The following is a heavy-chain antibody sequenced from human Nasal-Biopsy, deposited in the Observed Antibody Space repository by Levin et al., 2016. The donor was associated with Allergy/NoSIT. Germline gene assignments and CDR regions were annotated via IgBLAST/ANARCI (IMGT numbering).Heavy chain of an antibody. CDR2: LYNGGST. V-gene: IGHV4-59*11. Sequence: GSLRLSCTVSGASITTQYWSWVRQTPGNGLEWIGCLYNGGSTSYSSSLKRRVAISADTLNNLFSLRLTSVTAADTAIYYCARGGGRDYSRMDVWGQGTAVTVSS. CDR3: ARGGGRDYSRMDV. CDR1: GASITTQY. J-gene: IGHJ6*02. D-gene: IGHD5-24*01.